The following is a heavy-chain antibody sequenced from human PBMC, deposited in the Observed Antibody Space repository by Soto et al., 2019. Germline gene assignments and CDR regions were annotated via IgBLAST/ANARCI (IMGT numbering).Heavy chain of an antibody. J-gene: IGHJ2*01. Sequence: QVQLQQWGAGLLKPSETLSLTCAVYGGSFSRYYWSWIRQPPGKGLEWIGEINHSGSTNYNPSLKSRVTISVDTSKNQFPLKLSSVTAADTAVYYCARRDCSSTSCYTTSFWYFDLWGRGTLVTVSS. CDR3: ARRDCSSTSCYTTSFWYFDL. CDR1: GGSFSRYY. CDR2: INHSGST. D-gene: IGHD2-2*02. V-gene: IGHV4-34*01.